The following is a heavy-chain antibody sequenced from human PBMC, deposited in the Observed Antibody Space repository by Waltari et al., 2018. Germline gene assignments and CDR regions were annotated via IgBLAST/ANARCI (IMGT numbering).Heavy chain of an antibody. CDR2: ISSSGSTI. CDR1: GFSLSSYS. CDR3: ARVVARD. V-gene: IGHV3-48*02. Sequence: VQLVESGGGLVQPGGSLRLSCAASGFSLSSYSMNWVRQAPGGGLEWVSYISSSGSTIYYADSVKGRFTISRDSAKNSLYLQMNSLGDEDTAVYYCARVVARDWGQGTLVTVSS. J-gene: IGHJ4*02.